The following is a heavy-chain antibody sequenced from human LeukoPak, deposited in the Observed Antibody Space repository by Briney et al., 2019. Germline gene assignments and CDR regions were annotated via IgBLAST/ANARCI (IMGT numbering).Heavy chain of an antibody. D-gene: IGHD3-3*01. J-gene: IGHJ6*03. V-gene: IGHV4-61*05. CDR2: IYYSGST. Sequence: SETLSLTCNVSGYSISSGYYWGWVRQPPGKGLEWIGYIYYSGSTNYNPSLKSRVTMSIDTSKSQFSLSLSSVTAADTAMYWCVRQSRVFGVTRPGYMDVWGKGIMVSVSS. CDR1: GYSISSGYY. CDR3: VRQSRVFGVTRPGYMDV.